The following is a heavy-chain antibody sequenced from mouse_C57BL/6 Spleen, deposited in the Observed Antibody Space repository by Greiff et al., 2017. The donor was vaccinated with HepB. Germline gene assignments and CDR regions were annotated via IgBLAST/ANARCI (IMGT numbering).Heavy chain of an antibody. Sequence: EVKVEESGGGLVKPGGSLKLSCAASGFTFSSYTMSWVRQTPEKRLEWVATISGGGGNTYYPDSVKGRFTISRDNAKNTLYLQMSSLRSEDTALYYCARHATVVAPMDYWGQGTSVTVSS. CDR1: GFTFSSYT. V-gene: IGHV5-9*01. J-gene: IGHJ4*01. CDR3: ARHATVVAPMDY. D-gene: IGHD1-1*01. CDR2: ISGGGGNT.